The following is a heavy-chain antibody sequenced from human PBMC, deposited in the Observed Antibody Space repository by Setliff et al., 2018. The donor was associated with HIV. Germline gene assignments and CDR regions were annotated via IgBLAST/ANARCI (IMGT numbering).Heavy chain of an antibody. V-gene: IGHV4-59*01. Sequence: SETLSLTCVGPDVGSFSGYYWSWIRQPPGKGFEWIGYIYSTGSTNYNPSLQSRVTISMVASRNQFSLKVTSVTAADTAVYYCAKGAGFYGDYTFDHWGQGRQVTVSS. CDR1: DVGSFSGYY. J-gene: IGHJ4*02. CDR3: AKGAGFYGDYTFDH. D-gene: IGHD4-17*01. CDR2: IYSTGST.